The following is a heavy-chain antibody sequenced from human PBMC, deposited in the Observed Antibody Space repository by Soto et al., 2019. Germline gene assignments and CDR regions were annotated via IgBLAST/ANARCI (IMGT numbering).Heavy chain of an antibody. D-gene: IGHD4-17*01. CDR3: ARESYGDYLNWCDP. Sequence: EVQLVESGGGLVQPGGSLRLSCAASGFTFSSYSMNWVRQAPGKGLEWVSYISSSSSTIYYADSVKGRFTISRDNAKNSLYLQMNSLRDEDTAVYYCARESYGDYLNWCDPWVQGTLVTVSS. CDR1: GFTFSSYS. V-gene: IGHV3-48*02. J-gene: IGHJ5*02. CDR2: ISSSSSTI.